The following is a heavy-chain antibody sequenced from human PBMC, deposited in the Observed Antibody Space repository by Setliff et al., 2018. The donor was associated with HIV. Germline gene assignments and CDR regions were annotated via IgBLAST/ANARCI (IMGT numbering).Heavy chain of an antibody. CDR2: IYDSGST. Sequence: PSETLSLTCTVSGGSISGFYWNWIRQSAGKGLQWIGRIYDSGSTKYNPSLKSRVTMSLDTSKNQFSLNLTSVTAADTAVYYCARLGYSGSLVDAFDIWGQGTMVAVSS. V-gene: IGHV4-4*07. CDR3: ARLGYSGSLVDAFDI. J-gene: IGHJ3*02. CDR1: GGSISGFY. D-gene: IGHD1-26*01.